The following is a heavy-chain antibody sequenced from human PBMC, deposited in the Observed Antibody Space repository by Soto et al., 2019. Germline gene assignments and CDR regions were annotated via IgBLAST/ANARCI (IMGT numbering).Heavy chain of an antibody. Sequence: GGSLRLSCAASGFTFSSYLMSWVRQAPGKGLEWVANIKQDGSEKYYVDSVKGRFTISRDNAKNSLYLQMNSLRAEDTAVYYCARDSAFDIWGQGTMVTVSS. J-gene: IGHJ3*02. CDR1: GFTFSSYL. CDR3: ARDSAFDI. V-gene: IGHV3-7*03. CDR2: IKQDGSEK.